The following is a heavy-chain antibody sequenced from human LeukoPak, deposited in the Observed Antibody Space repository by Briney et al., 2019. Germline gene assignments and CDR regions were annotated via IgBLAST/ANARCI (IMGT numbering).Heavy chain of an antibody. V-gene: IGHV3-11*06. CDR2: ITAGTTYT. D-gene: IGHD6-19*01. J-gene: IGHJ4*02. CDR3: AKSLDSSSWFYFDH. CDR1: GFTFSDYY. Sequence: PGGSLRLSCVASGFTFSDYYVSWIRQAPGKGLEWVSYITAGTTYTKYADSVKGRFTISRDTTKNSVSLQMNSLRVEDTVVYYCAKSLDSSSWFYFDHWGLGTLVTVSS.